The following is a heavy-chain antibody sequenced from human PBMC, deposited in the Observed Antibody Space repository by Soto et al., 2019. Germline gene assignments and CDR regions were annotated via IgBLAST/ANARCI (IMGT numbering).Heavy chain of an antibody. Sequence: PSETLSLTCTVSGGSISNYYWSWIRQPPGKGLEWIGYIYYRGGTNYKSSLKSRVTISVDTSKNQFSLKLSSVTAADTAVYYCARLLGITSVFDFWGQGTMVTVSS. CDR1: GGSISNYY. V-gene: IGHV4-59*08. CDR3: ARLLGITSVFDF. CDR2: IYYRGGT. J-gene: IGHJ3*01.